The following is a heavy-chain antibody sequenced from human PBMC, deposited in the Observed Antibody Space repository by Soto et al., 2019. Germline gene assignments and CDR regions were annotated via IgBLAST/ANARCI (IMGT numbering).Heavy chain of an antibody. CDR2: ISGSGGST. CDR3: AKSHWSGTDGMDV. V-gene: IGHV3-23*01. J-gene: IGHJ6*02. Sequence: PGGSLRLSCAASGFTFSSYAMSWVRQAPGKGLEWVSVISGSGGSTYYADSVKGRFTISRDNSKNTLYLQMNSLRAEDTAVYYCAKSHWSGTDGMDVWGQGTTVTVSS. CDR1: GFTFSSYA. D-gene: IGHD3-3*01.